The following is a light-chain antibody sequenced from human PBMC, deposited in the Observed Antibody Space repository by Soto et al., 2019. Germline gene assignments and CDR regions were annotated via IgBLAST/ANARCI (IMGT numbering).Light chain of an antibody. J-gene: IGKJ1*01. V-gene: IGKV3-15*01. CDR2: DAS. CDR3: QQYNNWTPWT. Sequence: DIGVTQSPATVSGSPGVKITLSCRASQSVSSNLVWYHQKPGQAPRLLIYDASTRATGIPARYSGSGSGTEFNFTISSLQSEDLAVYSCQQYNNWTPWTFSQGTKVDIK. CDR1: QSVSSN.